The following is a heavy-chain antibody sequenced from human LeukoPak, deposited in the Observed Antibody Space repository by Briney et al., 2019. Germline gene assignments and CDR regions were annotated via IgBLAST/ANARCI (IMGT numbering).Heavy chain of an antibody. CDR1: GGSISSYY. Sequence: SETLSLTCTVSGGSISSYYWSWFGRPPGKGLEGIGYIYYSGSTNYNPSLKSRVTISVDTSKNQFSLKLTSVTAADTAVYYCATNLYGSGNYFAYWGQGTLVTVSS. V-gene: IGHV4-59*08. CDR3: ATNLYGSGNYFAY. CDR2: IYYSGST. D-gene: IGHD3-10*01. J-gene: IGHJ4*02.